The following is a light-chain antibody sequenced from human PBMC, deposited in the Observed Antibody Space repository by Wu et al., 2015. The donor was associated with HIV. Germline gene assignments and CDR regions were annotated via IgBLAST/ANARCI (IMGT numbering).Light chain of an antibody. J-gene: IGKJ4*01. CDR1: QSVSSNS. Sequence: EIVLTQSPATLSLSPGERATLSCGASQSVSSNSLAWYQQKPGLAPRLLIYDASGRATGIPDRFSGSGSGTDFTLTISRLEPEDFAVYYCQQYGGSLPVTFGGGTKVES. CDR3: QQYGGSLPVT. CDR2: DAS. V-gene: IGKV3D-20*01.